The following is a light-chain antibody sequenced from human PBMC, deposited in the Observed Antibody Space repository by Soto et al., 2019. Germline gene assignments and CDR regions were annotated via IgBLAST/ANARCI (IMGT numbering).Light chain of an antibody. CDR3: QQYYSTPLT. J-gene: IGKJ4*01. Sequence: EVVMTQSPDTLSVSPGERVTLSCRAGQSVRSNLAWYQQKPGQSPRLLIYGASTRATGIPARFSGSGSGTEFTLTISSLQSEDFAVYYCQQYYSTPLTFGGGTKVDIK. CDR2: GAS. V-gene: IGKV3-15*01. CDR1: QSVRSN.